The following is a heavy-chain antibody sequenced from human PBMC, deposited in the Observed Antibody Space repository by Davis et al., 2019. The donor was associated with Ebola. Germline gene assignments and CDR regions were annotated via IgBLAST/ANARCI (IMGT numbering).Heavy chain of an antibody. J-gene: IGHJ4*02. CDR3: ARDTTVAGGGQNY. CDR2: ISSSSSTI. Sequence: GESLKISCAASGFTFSSYSMNWVRQAPGKGLEWVSYISSSSSTIYYADSVKGRFTISRDNAKISLYLQMSSLRVEDTAVYYCARDTTVAGGGQNYWGQGTLVTVSS. V-gene: IGHV3-48*04. CDR1: GFTFSSYS. D-gene: IGHD6-13*01.